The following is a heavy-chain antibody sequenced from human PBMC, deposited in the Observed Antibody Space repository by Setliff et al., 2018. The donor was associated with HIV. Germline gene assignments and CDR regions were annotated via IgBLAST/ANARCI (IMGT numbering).Heavy chain of an antibody. CDR3: ARSPESRGYSYGFIA. J-gene: IGHJ5*02. D-gene: IGHD5-18*01. V-gene: IGHV3-30*04. CDR2: ISCDGSSE. CDR1: GFTFRSYA. Sequence: PGGSLRLSCAASGFTFRSYAMHWVRQAPGKGLEWVAAISCDGSSEYYTDSVRGRFTISRDNSKNTLYLQMNSLIPEDTAVYYCARSPESRGYSYGFIAWGQGTLVTVSS.